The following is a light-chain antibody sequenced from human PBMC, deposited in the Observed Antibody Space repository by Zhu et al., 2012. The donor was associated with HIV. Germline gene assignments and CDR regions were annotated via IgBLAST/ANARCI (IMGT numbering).Light chain of an antibody. CDR1: QSVSNN. Sequence: EIVMTQSPATLSVSPGERATLSCRASQSVSNNLAWYQQKPGQAPRLLIYGASTRATGIPARFSGSGSGTEFTLTISSLQSEDFAVYYCQQYYNWPWTFG. V-gene: IGKV3-15*01. J-gene: IGKJ1*01. CDR2: GAS. CDR3: QQYYNWPWT.